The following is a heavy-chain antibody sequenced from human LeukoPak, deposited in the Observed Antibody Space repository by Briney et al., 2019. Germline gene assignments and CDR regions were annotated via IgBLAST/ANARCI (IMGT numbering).Heavy chain of an antibody. D-gene: IGHD3/OR15-3a*01. V-gene: IGHV3-30*09. CDR3: ARDYKSPDFWAGYPPYHHDH. J-gene: IGHJ4*02. CDR1: GFTFSNYA. Sequence: GGSLRLSCAASGFTFSNYAIHWVRQAPGKGLEWVAVISYDGNNKYYADSVKGRFAISRDNSKNTLYLQMNSLRAEDTAVYYCARDYKSPDFWAGYPPYHHDHWGQGTLVTVSS. CDR2: ISYDGNNK.